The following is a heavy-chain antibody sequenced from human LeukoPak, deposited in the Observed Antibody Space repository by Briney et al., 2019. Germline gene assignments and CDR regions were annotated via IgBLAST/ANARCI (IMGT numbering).Heavy chain of an antibody. CDR2: IRYDGSNK. J-gene: IGHJ6*03. Sequence: GGSLRLSCAASGFTFSSYGMHWVRQAPGKGLEWVAFIRYDGSNKYYADSVKGRFTISRDNSKNTLYLQMNSLRAEDTAVYYCAKDLSPYYYMDVWGKGTTVTISS. CDR1: GFTFSSYG. V-gene: IGHV3-30*02. CDR3: AKDLSPYYYMDV.